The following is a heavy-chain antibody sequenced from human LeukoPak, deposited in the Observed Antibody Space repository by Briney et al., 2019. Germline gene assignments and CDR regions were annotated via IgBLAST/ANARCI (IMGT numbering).Heavy chain of an antibody. CDR2: MSGSAGST. CDR3: AKKAEFGSGSDWYKYYFDY. D-gene: IGHD6-19*01. CDR1: GFTFSSYA. J-gene: IGHJ4*02. Sequence: PGGSLRLSCAASGFTFSSYAMSWVRQAPGKGLEWVSTMSGSAGSTYYADSVKGRFTISRDNSKNTVYLQMASLRADDTAVYYCAKKAEFGSGSDWYKYYFDYWGQGTLVTVSS. V-gene: IGHV3-23*01.